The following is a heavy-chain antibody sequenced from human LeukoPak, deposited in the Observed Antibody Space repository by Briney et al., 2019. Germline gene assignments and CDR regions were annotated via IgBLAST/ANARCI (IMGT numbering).Heavy chain of an antibody. CDR3: AIEDIVVVPAARFFDY. D-gene: IGHD2-2*01. V-gene: IGHV1-69*06. CDR1: GGTFSSYA. J-gene: IGHJ4*02. Sequence: SAKVSCKASGGTFSSYAISWVRQAPGQGLEWMGGIIPIFGTANYAQKFQGRVTITADKSTSTAYMELSSLRSEDTAVYYCAIEDIVVVPAARFFDYWGQGTLVTVSS. CDR2: IIPIFGTA.